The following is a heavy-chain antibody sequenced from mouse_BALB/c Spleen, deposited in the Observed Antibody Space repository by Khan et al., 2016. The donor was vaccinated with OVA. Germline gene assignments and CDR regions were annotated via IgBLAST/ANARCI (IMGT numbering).Heavy chain of an antibody. Sequence: QVQLQQSGTELVRPGTSVKLSCKASGYTFTSYWMNWIKQRPEQGLEWLGSIDPYDSETHYNQKFKDKAILPVAKSSNTAYMQLSSLTSEEYAVYSRRENPLAYWGQGTMVTVSA. V-gene: IGHV1-52*01. CDR3: RENPLAY. CDR1: GYTFTSYW. CDR2: IDPYDSET. J-gene: IGHJ3*01.